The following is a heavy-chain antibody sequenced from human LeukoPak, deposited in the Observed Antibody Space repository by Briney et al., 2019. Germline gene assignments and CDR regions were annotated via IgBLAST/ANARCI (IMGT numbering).Heavy chain of an antibody. J-gene: IGHJ4*02. Sequence: GGSLRLSCAASRFIFRSYGMHWVRQAPGKGLEWVAFIRYDGSTEYYADSVKGRFTISRDNSKNTLYLQMNSLRAEDTAVYYCAKDPGDGYNSFDYWGQGTLVTVSS. CDR1: RFIFRSYG. CDR2: IRYDGSTE. D-gene: IGHD5-24*01. CDR3: AKDPGDGYNSFDY. V-gene: IGHV3-30*02.